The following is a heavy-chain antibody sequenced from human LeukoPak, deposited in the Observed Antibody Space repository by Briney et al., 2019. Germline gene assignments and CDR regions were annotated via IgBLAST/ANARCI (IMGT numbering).Heavy chain of an antibody. J-gene: IGHJ4*02. CDR3: ARDSLRAHFDY. CDR1: GGSISSGDYY. D-gene: IGHD3-16*02. Sequence: PSETLSLTCTVSGGSISSGDYYWSWIRQPPGKGLEWIGYIYYSGSTYYNPSLKSRVTISVDTSKNQFSLKLSSVTAADTAVYYCARDSLRAHFDYWGQGTLVTVSS. V-gene: IGHV4-30-4*01. CDR2: IYYSGST.